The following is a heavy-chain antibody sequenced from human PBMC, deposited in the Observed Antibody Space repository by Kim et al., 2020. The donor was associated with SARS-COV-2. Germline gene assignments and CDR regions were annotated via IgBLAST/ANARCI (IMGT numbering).Heavy chain of an antibody. D-gene: IGHD3-10*01. CDR1: GFTFSSYA. V-gene: IGHV3-64*01. CDR2: ISSNGGST. J-gene: IGHJ4*02. Sequence: GGSLRLSCAASGFTFSSYAMHWVRQAPGKGLEYVSAISSNGGSTYYANSVKGRFTISRDNSKNTLYLQMGSLRAEDMAVYYCARWRVGRYFDYWGQGTLV. CDR3: ARWRVGRYFDY.